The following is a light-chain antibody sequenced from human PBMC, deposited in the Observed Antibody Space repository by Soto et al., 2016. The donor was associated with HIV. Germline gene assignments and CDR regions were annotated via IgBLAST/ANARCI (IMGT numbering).Light chain of an antibody. Sequence: SYELTQPSSVSVSPGQTARITCSGDVLAKKYGRWFQQKPGQAPKLVIYKDTERPSWIPERLSGSSSGTTVTLTISGAQVEDEADYYCYSATDNNWVFGGGTRLTVL. V-gene: IGLV3-27*01. CDR2: KDT. CDR3: YSATDNNWV. J-gene: IGLJ3*02. CDR1: VLAKKY.